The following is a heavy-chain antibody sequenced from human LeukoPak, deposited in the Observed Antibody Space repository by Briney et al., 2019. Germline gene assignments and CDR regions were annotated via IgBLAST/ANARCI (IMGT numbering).Heavy chain of an antibody. CDR2: IYPGDSDT. CDR3: ARAHSGYSSGWTGAFDY. D-gene: IGHD6-19*01. V-gene: IGHV5-51*01. J-gene: IGHJ4*02. Sequence: GESLKISCKGSGYSFTSYWIGWVRQMPGKGLEWMGIIYPGDSDTRYSPSFQGQVTISADKSISTAYLQWSSLKASDTAMYYCARAHSGYSSGWTGAFDYWGQGTLVTVSS. CDR1: GYSFTSYW.